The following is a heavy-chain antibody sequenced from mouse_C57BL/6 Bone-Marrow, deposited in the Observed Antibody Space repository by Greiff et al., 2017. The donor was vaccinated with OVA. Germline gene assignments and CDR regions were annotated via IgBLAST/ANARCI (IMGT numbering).Heavy chain of an antibody. J-gene: IGHJ2*01. D-gene: IGHD2-12*01. CDR2: IHPSDSDT. Sequence: VQLQQPGAELVKPGASVKVSCKASGYTFTSYWMHWVKQRPGQGLEWIGRIHPSDSDTNYNQKFKGKATLTVDKSSSTAYMQLSSLTSEDSAVYYCAIPLLRPLRGVDYWGQGTTLTVSS. CDR1: GYTFTSYW. V-gene: IGHV1-74*01. CDR3: AIPLLRPLRGVDY.